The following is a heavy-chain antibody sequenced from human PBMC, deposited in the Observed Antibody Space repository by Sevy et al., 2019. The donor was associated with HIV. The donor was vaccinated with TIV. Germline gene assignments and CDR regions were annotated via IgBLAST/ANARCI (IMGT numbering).Heavy chain of an antibody. V-gene: IGHV3-7*03. D-gene: IGHD2-2*01. CDR3: ARYCSSTSCAHDY. Sequence: GGSLRLSCAASGFTFSSYWMSWVRQAPGKGLEWVANIKQDGSAKYYVDSVKGRFTISRDNAKNSLYLQMNSLRAEDTAVYYCARYCSSTSCAHDYWGQGTLVTVSS. CDR2: IKQDGSAK. CDR1: GFTFSSYW. J-gene: IGHJ4*02.